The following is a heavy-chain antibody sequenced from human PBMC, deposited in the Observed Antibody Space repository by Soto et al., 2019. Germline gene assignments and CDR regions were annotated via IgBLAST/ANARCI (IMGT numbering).Heavy chain of an antibody. CDR1: GFTFSNAW. CDR3: TTDVLPLLWFGKDYYYMDV. CDR2: IKSKTDGGTT. Sequence: GGSLRLSCAASGFTFSNAWMSWVRQAPGKGLEWVGRIKSKTDGGTTDYAAPVKGRFTISRDDSKNTLYLQMNSLKTEDTAVYYCTTDVLPLLWFGKDYYYMDVWGKGTTVTVSS. J-gene: IGHJ6*03. D-gene: IGHD3-10*01. V-gene: IGHV3-15*01.